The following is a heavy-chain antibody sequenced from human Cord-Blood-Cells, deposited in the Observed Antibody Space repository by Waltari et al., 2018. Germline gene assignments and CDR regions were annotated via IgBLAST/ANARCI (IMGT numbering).Heavy chain of an antibody. CDR1: GYTFTSYA. D-gene: IGHD6-13*01. CDR3: ASEVAAAGTGDY. J-gene: IGHJ4*02. CDR2: INAGNGNT. V-gene: IGHV1-3*01. Sequence: QVQLVQSGAEVKKPGDSVKVSCKASGYTFTSYAMHSVRQAPGQRLEWMGWINAGNGNTKYSQKFQGRVTITRDTSASTAYMELSSLRSEDTAVYYCASEVAAAGTGDYWGQGTLVTVSS.